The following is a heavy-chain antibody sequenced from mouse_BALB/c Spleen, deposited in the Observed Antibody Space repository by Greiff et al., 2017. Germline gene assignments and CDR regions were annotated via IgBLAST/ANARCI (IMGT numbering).Heavy chain of an antibody. CDR2: IDPENGDT. J-gene: IGHJ3*01. V-gene: IGHV14-4*02. CDR1: GFNIKDYY. D-gene: IGHD1-1*02. Sequence: VQLKESGAELVRSGASVKLSCTASGFNIKDYYMHWVKQRPEQGLEWIGWIDPENGDTEYAPKFQGKATMTADTSSNTAYLQLSSLTSEDTAVYYCNGGGPWFADWGQGTRVTVSA. CDR3: NGGGPWFAD.